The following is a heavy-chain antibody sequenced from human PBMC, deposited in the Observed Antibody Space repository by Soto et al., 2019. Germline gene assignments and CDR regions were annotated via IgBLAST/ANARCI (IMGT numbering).Heavy chain of an antibody. J-gene: IGHJ4*02. D-gene: IGHD3-9*01. CDR3: ARPPGYISDWYYFDL. Sequence: QVLLVQSGAEVKKPGASVKASCEASGYTFIDYYMHWVRQAPGQGFEWMGRISPKSGGTNYAQKFQGRVTMTWDTSLNTAYMELSSLISEDTAVYYCARPPGYISDWYYFDLWGQGTLVTVSS. CDR1: GYTFIDYY. CDR2: ISPKSGGT. V-gene: IGHV1-2*02.